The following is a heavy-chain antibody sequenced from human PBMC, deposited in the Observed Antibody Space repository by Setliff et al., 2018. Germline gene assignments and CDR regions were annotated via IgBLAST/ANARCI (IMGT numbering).Heavy chain of an antibody. CDR2: IWDGGGNK. V-gene: IGHV3-30-3*01. CDR3: ARTCSGSGCYAGLES. J-gene: IGHJ4*02. D-gene: IGHD2-15*01. Sequence: LTLTCTYSGFSFGISGMRMHWVRQAPGKGLEWVAVIWDGGGNKYHADSVKGRFTISRDNSKNTLYLQMNSLRPEDTAVYYCARTCSGSGCYAGLESWGQGTPVTVSS. CDR1: GFSFGISGMR.